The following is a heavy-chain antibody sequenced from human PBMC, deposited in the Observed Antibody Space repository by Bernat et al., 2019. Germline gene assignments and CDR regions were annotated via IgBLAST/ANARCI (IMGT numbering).Heavy chain of an antibody. D-gene: IGHD6-19*01. J-gene: IGHJ6*02. CDR1: GFTFSSYA. CDR3: AKGGSGWYVSGMDV. CDR2: ISGSGGST. V-gene: IGHV3-23*01. Sequence: EVQLLESGGGLVQPGGSLRLSCAASGFTFSSYAMSWVRQAPGKGLEWVSVISGSGGSTYYADSVKGRFTISRVNSKNTLSLQMNSLRAEDTAVYYCAKGGSGWYVSGMDVWGQGTTVTVSS.